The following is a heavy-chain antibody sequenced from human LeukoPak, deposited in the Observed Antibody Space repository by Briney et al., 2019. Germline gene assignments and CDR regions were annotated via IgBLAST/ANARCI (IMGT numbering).Heavy chain of an antibody. CDR1: GFTFSSYA. D-gene: IGHD3-22*01. V-gene: IGHV3-23*01. CDR2: ISGSGGST. Sequence: GGSLRLSCAASGFTFSSYAMSWVRLAPGKGLEWVSAISGSGGSTFYADSVKGRFTISRDNSKNTLYLQMNSLRAEDTAVYYCAKGYYDSTLAFDIWGQGTMVTVSS. CDR3: AKGYYDSTLAFDI. J-gene: IGHJ3*02.